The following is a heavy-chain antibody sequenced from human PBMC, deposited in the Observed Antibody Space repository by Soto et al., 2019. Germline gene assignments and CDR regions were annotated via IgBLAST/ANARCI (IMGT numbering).Heavy chain of an antibody. D-gene: IGHD6-19*01. V-gene: IGHV3-48*02. Sequence: GGSLRLSCAASGFTFSSYSMNWVRQAPGKGLEWVSYISSSSSTIYYADSVKGRFTISRDNAKNSLYLQMNSLRDEDTAVYYCARTRWDSSGWNYFDYWGQGTLVTVSS. J-gene: IGHJ4*02. CDR1: GFTFSSYS. CDR3: ARTRWDSSGWNYFDY. CDR2: ISSSSSTI.